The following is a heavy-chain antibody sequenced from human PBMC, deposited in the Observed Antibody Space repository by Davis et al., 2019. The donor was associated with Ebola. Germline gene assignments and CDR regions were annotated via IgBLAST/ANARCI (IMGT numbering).Heavy chain of an antibody. CDR2: IYYSGST. CDR1: GGSISSSSYY. J-gene: IGHJ5*02. V-gene: IGHV4-39*07. Sequence: PSETLSLTCTVSGGSISSSSYYWGWIRQPPGKGLEWIGSIYYSGSTNYNPSLKSRVTISVDTSKNQFSLKLSSVTAADTAVYYCARDWADYSNYGWFDPWGQGTLVTVSS. D-gene: IGHD4-11*01. CDR3: ARDWADYSNYGWFDP.